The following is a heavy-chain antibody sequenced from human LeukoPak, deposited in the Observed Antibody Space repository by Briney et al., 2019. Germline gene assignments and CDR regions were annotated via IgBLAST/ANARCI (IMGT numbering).Heavy chain of an antibody. CDR3: ARYRGGSYFDY. CDR2: IYTSGST. D-gene: IGHD1-26*01. J-gene: IGHJ4*02. V-gene: IGHV4-4*07. CDR1: GGSISSYY. Sequence: PSETLSLTCTVSGGSISSYYWSWIRRPAGKGLECIGRIYTSGSTNYNPSLKSRVTMSIDTSKNQFSLKLSSVTAADTAVYYCARYRGGSYFDYWGQGTLVTVSS.